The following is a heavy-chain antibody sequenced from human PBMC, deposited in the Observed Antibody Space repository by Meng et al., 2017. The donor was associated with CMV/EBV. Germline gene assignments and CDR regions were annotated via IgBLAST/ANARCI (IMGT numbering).Heavy chain of an antibody. V-gene: IGHV1-2*02. CDR2: INPNSGGT. CDR1: GYTFTGYY. Sequence: ASVKVSCKASGYTFTGYYMHWVRQAPGQGREWMGWINPNSGGTNYAQKFQGRVTMTRDTSISTAYMELSRLRSDDTAVYYCARDFANEGVYYYDYYYGMDVWGQGTTVTVSS. CDR3: ARDFANEGVYYYDYYYGMDV. D-gene: IGHD3-10*01. J-gene: IGHJ6*02.